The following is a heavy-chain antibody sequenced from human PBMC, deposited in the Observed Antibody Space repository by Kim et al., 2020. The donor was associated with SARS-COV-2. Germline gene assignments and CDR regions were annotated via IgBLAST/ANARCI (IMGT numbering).Heavy chain of an antibody. Sequence: GGSLRLSCAASGFTFSDYYMSWIRQAPGKGLEWVSYISSSGSTIYYADSVKGRFTISRDNAKNSLYLQMNSLRAEDTAVYYCAREITYYYDSSGYPLGYWGQGTLVTVSS. CDR2: ISSSGSTI. CDR3: AREITYYYDSSGYPLGY. D-gene: IGHD3-22*01. J-gene: IGHJ4*02. V-gene: IGHV3-11*04. CDR1: GFTFSDYY.